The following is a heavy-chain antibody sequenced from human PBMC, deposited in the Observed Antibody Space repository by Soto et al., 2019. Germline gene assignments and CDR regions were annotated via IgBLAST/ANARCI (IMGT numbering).Heavy chain of an antibody. V-gene: IGHV3-11*01. Sequence: QVQLVESGGGLVKPGGSLRLSCAASGFTFSDYYMSWIRQAPGKGLEWVSYISSSGSTIYYADSVKGRFTISRDNAKNSLYLQMNSLRAEDTAVYYCARDWDGGAVVPAAMYYYYYYMDVWGKGTTVTVSS. CDR1: GFTFSDYY. J-gene: IGHJ6*03. CDR2: ISSSGSTI. CDR3: ARDWDGGAVVPAAMYYYYYYMDV. D-gene: IGHD2-2*01.